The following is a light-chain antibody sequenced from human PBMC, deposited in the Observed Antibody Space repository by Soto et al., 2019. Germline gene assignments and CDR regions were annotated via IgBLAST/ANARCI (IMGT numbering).Light chain of an antibody. Sequence: EIVLTQSPGTLSLSPGERATLSGRASQSVSSSSLAWYQQKPGQAPRLLIYGASSRATGIPDRFSGSGSGTDFTLTISRLEPEDFAVFYCQQYGSSPYTFGQGTKLEIK. CDR1: QSVSSSS. CDR3: QQYGSSPYT. CDR2: GAS. V-gene: IGKV3-20*01. J-gene: IGKJ2*01.